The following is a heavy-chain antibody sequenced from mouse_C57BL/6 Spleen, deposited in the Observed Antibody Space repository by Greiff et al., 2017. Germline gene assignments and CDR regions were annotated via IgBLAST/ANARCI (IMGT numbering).Heavy chain of an antibody. J-gene: IGHJ2*01. D-gene: IGHD1-1*02. CDR1: GYTFTSYW. CDR2: IDPSDSET. Sequence: VQLQQPGAELVRPGSSVKLSCKASGYTFTSYWMHWVKQRPIQGLEWIGNIDPSDSETHYNQKFKDKATMTVDKSSSTAYMQLSSLTSEDSAVYSCARIDYGGRFDYWGQGTTLTVSS. V-gene: IGHV1-52*01. CDR3: ARIDYGGRFDY.